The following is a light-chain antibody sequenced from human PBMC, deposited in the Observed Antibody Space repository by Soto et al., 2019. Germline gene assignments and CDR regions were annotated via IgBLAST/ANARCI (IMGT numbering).Light chain of an antibody. CDR1: QTISSW. Sequence: DIQMTQSPSTLSASVGDRVTITCRASQTISSWLAWYQQKPGKAPNLLIYKASSLQSGIPSRFSGSGSGTEFTLTISSLHPDDFATYYCQQYNSYPYTFGQGTKLEI. V-gene: IGKV1-5*03. CDR3: QQYNSYPYT. CDR2: KAS. J-gene: IGKJ2*01.